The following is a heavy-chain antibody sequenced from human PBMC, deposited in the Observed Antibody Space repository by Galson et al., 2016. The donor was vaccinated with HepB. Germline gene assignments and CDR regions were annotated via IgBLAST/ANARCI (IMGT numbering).Heavy chain of an antibody. CDR2: ITSGDTT. CDR3: ARGTVDKPGMDV. Sequence: SLRLSCAASGFTFVNSVMNWVRQAPGKGLEWVSLITSGDTTYYADAVKGRFTIFRDNAKNTLYLQMNSLRAEDTAVYYCARGTVDKPGMDVWGQGTTVTVSS. V-gene: IGHV3-69-1*01. CDR1: GFTFVNSV. J-gene: IGHJ6*02. D-gene: IGHD1-1*01.